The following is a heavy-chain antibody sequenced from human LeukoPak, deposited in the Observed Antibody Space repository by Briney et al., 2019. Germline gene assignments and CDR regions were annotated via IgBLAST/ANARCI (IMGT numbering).Heavy chain of an antibody. CDR3: ARGGAVFGYSRARWFDP. CDR2: INHSGST. V-gene: IGHV4-34*01. Sequence: SETLSLTCAVYGGSFSGYYWSWIRQPPGKGLEWIGEINHSGSTNYNPSLKSRVTISVDTSKNQFSLKLSSVTAADTAVYYCARGGAVFGYSRARWFDPWGQGTLVTVSS. J-gene: IGHJ5*02. CDR1: GGSFSGYY. D-gene: IGHD4-11*01.